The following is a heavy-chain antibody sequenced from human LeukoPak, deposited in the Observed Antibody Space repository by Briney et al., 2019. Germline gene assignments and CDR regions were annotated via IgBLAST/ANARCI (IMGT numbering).Heavy chain of an antibody. Sequence: GGSLRLSCAASGFTFSSYAMHWVRQAPGKGLEWVAVISYDGSNKYYADSVKGRFTISRDNSKNTLYLQMNSLRAEDTAVYYCAREGYYDSSGNWGQGTLVTVSS. V-gene: IGHV3-30*14. CDR2: ISYDGSNK. CDR3: AREGYYDSSGN. D-gene: IGHD3-22*01. J-gene: IGHJ4*02. CDR1: GFTFSSYA.